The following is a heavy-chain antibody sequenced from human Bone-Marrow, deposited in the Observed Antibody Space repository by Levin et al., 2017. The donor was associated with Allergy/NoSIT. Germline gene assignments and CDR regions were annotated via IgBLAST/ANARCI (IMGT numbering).Heavy chain of an antibody. CDR1: GFTVSNNY. CDR2: IYSVGTT. J-gene: IGHJ4*02. V-gene: IGHV3-53*01. CDR3: TGGPSGVRG. D-gene: IGHD3-16*01. Sequence: GGSLRLSCAVSGFTVSNNYMSWVRQAPGAGLEWVSLIYSVGTTYYADSVKGRFTISRDNSRNTLYLQMNSLRAEDTAVYYCTGGPSGVRGWGQGTLVVVSS.